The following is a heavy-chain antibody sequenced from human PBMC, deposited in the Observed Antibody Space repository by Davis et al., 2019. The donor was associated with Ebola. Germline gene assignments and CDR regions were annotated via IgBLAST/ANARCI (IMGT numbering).Heavy chain of an antibody. J-gene: IGHJ6*02. CDR3: ARLDYGDYAYYYYGMDV. CDR1: GFTFSSYW. Sequence: GESLKISCAASGFTFSSYWMSWVRQAPGKGLEWVANIKQDGSEKYYVDSVKGRFTISRDNATNSLYLQMNSLRAEDTAVYYCARLDYGDYAYYYYGMDVWGQGTTVTVSS. V-gene: IGHV3-7*01. D-gene: IGHD4-17*01. CDR2: IKQDGSEK.